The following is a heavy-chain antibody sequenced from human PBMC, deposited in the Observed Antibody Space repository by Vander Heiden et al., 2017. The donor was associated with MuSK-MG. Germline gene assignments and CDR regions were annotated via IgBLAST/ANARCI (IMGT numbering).Heavy chain of an antibody. V-gene: IGHV1-24*01. J-gene: IGHJ4*02. Sequence: QAQPVPSGAGVTKPGASVKVSCTVSGYTLPELSMHWGRQVPGKGLEWMGGFDPEDGETIYAQKFQGRVTMTEETSTDTAYMELSSLRSEDTAVYYCATTRIYGSGSYLLRFDYWGQGTLVTVSS. D-gene: IGHD3-10*01. CDR2: FDPEDGET. CDR1: GYTLPELS. CDR3: ATTRIYGSGSYLLRFDY.